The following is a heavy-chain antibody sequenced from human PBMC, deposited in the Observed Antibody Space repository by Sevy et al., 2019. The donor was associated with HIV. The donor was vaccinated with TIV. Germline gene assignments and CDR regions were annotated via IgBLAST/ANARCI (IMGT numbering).Heavy chain of an antibody. CDR1: GFTFSSNA. CDR2: ISGSGGGGSGGST. V-gene: IGHV3-23*01. Sequence: GGSLRLSCAASGFTFSSNAMSWVRQAPGKGLEWVSAISGSGGGGSGGSTYYADSVKGRFTISRENSKKTVYLQMNSLGAGGMAIFYCVKVGYGSVWGSYRYFDYWGQGTLVTVSS. J-gene: IGHJ4*02. D-gene: IGHD3-16*02. CDR3: VKVGYGSVWGSYRYFDY.